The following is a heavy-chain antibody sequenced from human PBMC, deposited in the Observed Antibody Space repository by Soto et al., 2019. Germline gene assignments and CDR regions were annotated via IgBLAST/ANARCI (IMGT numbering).Heavy chain of an antibody. V-gene: IGHV5-10-1*01. CDR1: GYMFTSYW. D-gene: IGHD3-3*02. CDR2: IDPSNSYT. Sequence: VESLKISCKGSGYMFTSYWISCVLQMPGKGLEWMGRIDPSNSYTHYSPSFHGHVTISADNSISTAYLQWSNLRASDTAIYYCAFLDTSLDFDFWGQGTLVTVSS. J-gene: IGHJ4*02. CDR3: AFLDTSLDFDF.